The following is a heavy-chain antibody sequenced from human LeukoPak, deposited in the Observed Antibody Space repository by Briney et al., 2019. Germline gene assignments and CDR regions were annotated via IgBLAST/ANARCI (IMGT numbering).Heavy chain of an antibody. CDR3: TTNAWGDPLEYYFDY. CDR1: GFTFGDYA. Sequence: GRSLRLSCTASGFTFGDYAMSWFRQAPGKGLEWVGFIRSKAYGGTTEYAASVKGRFTISRDDSKSIAYLQMNSLKTEDTAVYYCTTNAWGDPLEYYFDYWGQGTLVTVSS. J-gene: IGHJ4*02. D-gene: IGHD1-1*01. CDR2: IRSKAYGGTT. V-gene: IGHV3-49*03.